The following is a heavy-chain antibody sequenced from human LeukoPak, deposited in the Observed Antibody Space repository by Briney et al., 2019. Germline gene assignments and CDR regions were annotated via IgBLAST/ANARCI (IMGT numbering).Heavy chain of an antibody. CDR3: AIATIGASAFDI. CDR1: GYTFTGYY. V-gene: IGHV1-2*02. D-gene: IGHD4/OR15-4a*01. CDR2: INPNSGGT. J-gene: IGHJ3*02. Sequence: GASVKVSCKASGYTFTGYYVHWVRQAPGQGLEWMGWINPNSGGTNSAQNFQGRVTMTRDTSITTAFLELSRLGSDDTALYYCAIATIGASAFDIWGQGTMVTVSS.